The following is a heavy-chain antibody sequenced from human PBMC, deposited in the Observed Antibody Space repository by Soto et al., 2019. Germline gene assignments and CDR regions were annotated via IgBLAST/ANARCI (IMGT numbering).Heavy chain of an antibody. CDR2: IYYGGST. J-gene: IGHJ4*02. CDR1: GGSISSYY. Sequence: SETLSLTCTVSGGSISSYYWSWIRQPPGKGLEWIGYIYYGGSTNYNPSLKSRVTISVDTSKNQFSLKLNSMTAADTAVYYCARHNYGSGSTYFDYWGQGTLVTVSS. D-gene: IGHD3-10*01. V-gene: IGHV4-59*08. CDR3: ARHNYGSGSTYFDY.